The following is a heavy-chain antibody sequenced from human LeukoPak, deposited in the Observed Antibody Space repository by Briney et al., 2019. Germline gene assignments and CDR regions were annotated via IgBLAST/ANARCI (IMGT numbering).Heavy chain of an antibody. D-gene: IGHD3-10*01. CDR3: AREGTSGGLNWLDP. Sequence: SETLSLTCSVSGGSISSYYWSWIRQPPGRGLEWIGYIYYSGYTNYNPSLKSRVTMSVDTSKNQFSLRLSSVNAADTAVYFCAREGTSGGLNWLDPWGQGTLVTVSS. CDR2: IYYSGYT. V-gene: IGHV4-59*12. CDR1: GGSISSYY. J-gene: IGHJ5*02.